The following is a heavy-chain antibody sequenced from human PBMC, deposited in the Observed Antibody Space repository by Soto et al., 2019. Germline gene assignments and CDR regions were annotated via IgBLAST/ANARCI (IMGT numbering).Heavy chain of an antibody. CDR2: IKQDGSEK. CDR3: AMFVLLWFGETYYYGMDV. V-gene: IGHV3-7*01. D-gene: IGHD3-10*01. J-gene: IGHJ6*02. Sequence: GGSLRLSCAASGFSFSSYSMNWVRQAPGKGLEWVANIKQDGSEKYYVDSVKGRFTISRDNAKNSLYLQMNSLRAEDTAVYYCAMFVLLWFGETYYYGMDVWGQGTTVTVSS. CDR1: GFSFSSYS.